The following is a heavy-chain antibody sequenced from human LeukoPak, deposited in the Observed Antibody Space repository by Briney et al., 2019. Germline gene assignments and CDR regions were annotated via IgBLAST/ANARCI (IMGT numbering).Heavy chain of an antibody. J-gene: IGHJ4*02. CDR2: INHSGST. CDR1: GGSFSGYY. V-gene: IGHV4-34*01. D-gene: IGHD1-26*01. Sequence: SETLSLTCAVYGGSFSGYYWSWIRQPPRKGLEWIGEINHSGSTNYNPSLKSRVTISVDTSKNQFSLNLSSVTAADTAVYYCARWEGGSYYDFDYWGQGTLVPVSS. CDR3: ARWEGGSYYDFDY.